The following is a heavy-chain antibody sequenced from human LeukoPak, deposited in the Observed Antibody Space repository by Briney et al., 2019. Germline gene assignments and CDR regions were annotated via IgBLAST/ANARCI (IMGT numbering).Heavy chain of an antibody. CDR3: AGGGFGEAYYYYYYMDV. CDR1: GFTFSSHG. V-gene: IGHV3-23*01. D-gene: IGHD3-10*01. CDR2: ISPSGGIT. J-gene: IGHJ6*03. Sequence: GGTLRLSCGASGFTFSSHGMNWVRQAPGKGLEWVSGISPSGGITYYTDSVKGRFTISRDNSKNTVSLQMNSLRGEDTAVYYCAGGGFGEAYYYYYYMDVWGKGTTVTVSS.